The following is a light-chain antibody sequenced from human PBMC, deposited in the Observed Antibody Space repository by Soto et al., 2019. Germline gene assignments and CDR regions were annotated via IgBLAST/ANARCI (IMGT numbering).Light chain of an antibody. J-gene: IGKJ4*01. V-gene: IGKV2-40*01. Sequence: DIVMTQTPLSLTVTPGEPASIPCRSSQSLLDSDDGNTYLEWYLQKQGQSPQILIYTVSYRDSGVPDRFSGSGSGTDFTLKISRVEAEDVSVYYCMQRIEFPLTFGGGTKVDIK. CDR1: QSLLDSDDGNTY. CDR2: TVS. CDR3: MQRIEFPLT.